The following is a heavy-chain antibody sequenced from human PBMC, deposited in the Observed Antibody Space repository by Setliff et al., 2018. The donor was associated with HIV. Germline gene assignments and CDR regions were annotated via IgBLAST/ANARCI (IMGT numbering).Heavy chain of an antibody. J-gene: IGHJ4*02. D-gene: IGHD3-3*01. Sequence: SETLSLTCAVYGGSFSGHYWNWVRQPPGKGLEWIGEINESGRINYNPSLESRLIISVDTSKKQFSLNLISMTAADTAVYFCARETDVSTSWFGGYYFDFWGQGTVVTSPQ. CDR1: GGSFSGHY. CDR3: ARETDVSTSWFGGYYFDF. V-gene: IGHV4-34*01. CDR2: INESGRI.